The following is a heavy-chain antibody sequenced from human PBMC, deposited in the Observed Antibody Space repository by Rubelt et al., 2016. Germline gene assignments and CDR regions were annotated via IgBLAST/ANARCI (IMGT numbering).Heavy chain of an antibody. V-gene: IGHV1-18*01. CDR2: ISAYNGNT. Sequence: QVQLVQSGAEVKKPGASVKVSCKASGYTFTSYGISWVRQAPGQGLEWMGWISAYNGNTNYAQKLQGMVTMTTETATSTAYVELSSLRSEDTAVYYCARESGIGGSYSHDAFDIWGQGTMVTVSS. J-gene: IGHJ3*02. D-gene: IGHD1-26*01. CDR1: GYTFTSYG. CDR3: ARESGIGGSYSHDAFDI.